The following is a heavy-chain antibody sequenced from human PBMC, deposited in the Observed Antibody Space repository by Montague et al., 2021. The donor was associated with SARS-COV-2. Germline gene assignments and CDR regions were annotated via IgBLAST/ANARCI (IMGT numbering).Heavy chain of an antibody. D-gene: IGHD2-8*01. CDR2: IYYSGST. Sequence: SETLSLTCTVSGGSISGYYWRWIRQPPGKGLEWIGYIYYSGSTKYNPFLESRVTVSVDRSKNQVSLKLSSVTAADTAVYYCARLLRSCTNGVCRTYYYYAMDVWGQGTTVTVSS. CDR3: ARLLRSCTNGVCRTYYYYAMDV. V-gene: IGHV4-59*01. CDR1: GGSISGYY. J-gene: IGHJ6*02.